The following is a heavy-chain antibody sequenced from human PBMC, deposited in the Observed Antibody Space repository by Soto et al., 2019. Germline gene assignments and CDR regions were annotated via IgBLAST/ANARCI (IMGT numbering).Heavy chain of an antibody. CDR3: ARDDDYSNYNVLFTDAFDI. J-gene: IGHJ3*02. D-gene: IGHD4-4*01. V-gene: IGHV3-48*01. CDR1: GFTFSSYS. CDR2: ISSSSSTI. Sequence: GGSLRLSCAASGFTFSSYSMNWVRQAPGKGLEWVSYISSSSSTIYYADSVKGRFTISRDNAKNSLYLQMNSLRAEDTAVYYCARDDDYSNYNVLFTDAFDIWGQGTMVTVSS.